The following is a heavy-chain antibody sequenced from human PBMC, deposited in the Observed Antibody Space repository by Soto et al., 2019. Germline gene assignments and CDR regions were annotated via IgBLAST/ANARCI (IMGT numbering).Heavy chain of an antibody. D-gene: IGHD4-4*01. CDR1: GYGFPSYW. CDR3: ATKGFYSNYEIDP. J-gene: IGHJ5*02. Sequence: ESLKLSCKGCGYGFPSYWIIWVRQMPGKGLEWMGRIDPSDSYTNYSPSFKGHVTISADKSISTAYLQWSSLKASDTAMYYCATKGFYSNYEIDPWGQGTLVTVSS. CDR2: IDPSDSYT. V-gene: IGHV5-10-1*01.